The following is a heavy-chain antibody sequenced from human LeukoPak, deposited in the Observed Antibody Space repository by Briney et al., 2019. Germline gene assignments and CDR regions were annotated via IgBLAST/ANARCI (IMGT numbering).Heavy chain of an antibody. CDR1: GFTFSSYA. J-gene: IGHJ4*02. Sequence: PGGSLRLSCAASGFTFSSYAMSWVRQAPGKGLEWVSAISGSGGSTYYADSVKGRFTISRDNSKNTLYLQMNSLRAEDTAVYYCAKDRRYSSGWYESGGGDYWGQGTLVTVSS. CDR2: ISGSGGST. D-gene: IGHD6-19*01. V-gene: IGHV3-23*01. CDR3: AKDRRYSSGWYESGGGDY.